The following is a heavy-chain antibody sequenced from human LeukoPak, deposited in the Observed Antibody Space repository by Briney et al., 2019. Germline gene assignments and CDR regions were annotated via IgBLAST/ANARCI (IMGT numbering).Heavy chain of an antibody. J-gene: IGHJ4*02. D-gene: IGHD6-19*01. Sequence: GGSLRLSCAASGFTFSSYGMHWVRQAPGKGLEWVAVISYDGSNKYYADSVKGRFTISRDNSKNTLYLQMNSLRAEDTAVYYCAKVLESLYSSGWQTFDYWGQGTLVTVSS. CDR3: AKVLESLYSSGWQTFDY. V-gene: IGHV3-30*18. CDR2: ISYDGSNK. CDR1: GFTFSSYG.